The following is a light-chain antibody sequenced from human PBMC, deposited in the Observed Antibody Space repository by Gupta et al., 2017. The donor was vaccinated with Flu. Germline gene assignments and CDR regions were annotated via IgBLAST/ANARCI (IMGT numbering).Light chain of an antibody. J-gene: IGLJ1*01. Sequence: QSVTCSCTGTSSDIGGYNYVSWNQQHPGKAPKLMIYDVIKRPSGVPDRFSGSKSGNTASLTISGLQAEDEADYYCCSFAGGFYVFGTGTKVTVL. CDR1: SSDIGGYNY. V-gene: IGLV2-11*01. CDR3: CSFAGGFYV. CDR2: DVI.